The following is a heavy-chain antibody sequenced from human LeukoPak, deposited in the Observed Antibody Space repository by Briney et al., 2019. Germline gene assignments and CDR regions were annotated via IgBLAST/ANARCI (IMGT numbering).Heavy chain of an antibody. CDR3: ARGRGSWGFDY. CDR1: GYTFTGYY. D-gene: IGHD1-26*01. V-gene: IGHV1-2*02. CDR2: IHPNSGGT. Sequence: ASVKVSCKASGYTFTGYYIHWVRQAPGQGLEWMGWIHPNSGGTNYAQKFQGRVTMTRDTSISTAYMELSRLRSDDTAVYHCARGRGSWGFDYWGQGTLVTVSS. J-gene: IGHJ4*02.